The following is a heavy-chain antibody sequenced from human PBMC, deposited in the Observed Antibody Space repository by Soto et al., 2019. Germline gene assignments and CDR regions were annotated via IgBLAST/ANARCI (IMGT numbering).Heavy chain of an antibody. CDR3: ARVALSYGYYFDY. CDR2: INHSGST. Sequence: SETLSLTCAVYGGSFSGYYWRWIRQPPGKGLELIGEINHSGSTNYNPSLKSRVTISVDTSKNQFSLKLSSVTAADTAVYYCARVALSYGYYFDYWGQGTLVTVSS. V-gene: IGHV4-34*01. J-gene: IGHJ4*02. D-gene: IGHD5-18*01. CDR1: GGSFSGYY.